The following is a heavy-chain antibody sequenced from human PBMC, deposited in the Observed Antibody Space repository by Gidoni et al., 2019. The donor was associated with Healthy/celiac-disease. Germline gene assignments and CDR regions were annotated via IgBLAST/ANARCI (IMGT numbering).Heavy chain of an antibody. D-gene: IGHD3-10*01. Sequence: HVQLVGSGGGVVQAGGCLRLSGGASGFTFSSYAMHWVRQAPGKGIGWVAVISYDGSNKYYADSVKGRFTISRANSTNTLYLQMTSLRAEYPAVYYCAFRRNMVRGVAIVSWGQGTLVTVPS. CDR3: AFRRNMVRGVAIVS. V-gene: IGHV3-30*01. CDR2: ISYDGSNK. CDR1: GFTFSSYA. J-gene: IGHJ4*02.